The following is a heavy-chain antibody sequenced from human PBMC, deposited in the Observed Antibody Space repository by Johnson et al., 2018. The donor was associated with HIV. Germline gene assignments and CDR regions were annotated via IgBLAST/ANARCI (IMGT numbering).Heavy chain of an antibody. CDR2: IRSSGSTI. V-gene: IGHV3-11*01. J-gene: IGHJ3*02. CDR3: AKDRWGELLQNAFDI. D-gene: IGHD1-26*01. CDR1: GFNFCGYY. Sequence: QVQLVESGGGLVKPGGSLRLSCAAFGFNFCGYYMSWIRQAQGKGLEWVSYIRSSGSTINYADLVEGRFTISRDDSKNPLYLQMNSLRPEDTAVYYCAKDRWGELLQNAFDIWGQGTMVTVSS.